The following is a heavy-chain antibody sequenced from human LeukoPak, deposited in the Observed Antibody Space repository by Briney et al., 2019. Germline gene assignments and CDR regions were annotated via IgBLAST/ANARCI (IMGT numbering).Heavy chain of an antibody. V-gene: IGHV1-2*04. J-gene: IGHJ4*02. D-gene: IGHD4/OR15-4a*01. CDR1: GYTFTGYY. CDR3: ARDHGVLTAPPHFDY. CDR2: INPNSGGT. Sequence: GASVKVSCKASGYTFTGYYMHWVRQAPGQGLEWMGWINPNSGGTNYAQKFQGWVTMTRDTSISTAYMELSRLRSDDTAVYYCARDHGVLTAPPHFDYWGQGTLVTVSS.